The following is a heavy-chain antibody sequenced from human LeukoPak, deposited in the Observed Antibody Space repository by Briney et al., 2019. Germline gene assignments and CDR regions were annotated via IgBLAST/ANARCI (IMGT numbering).Heavy chain of an antibody. Sequence: GGSLRLSCAASGFTFSDYWMSWVRQAPGKGLEWVAVISYDGSNKYYADPVKGRFTISRDNSKNTLYLQMNSLRAEDTAVYYCAAVPLSRTSTDAFDIWGQGTMVTVSS. J-gene: IGHJ3*02. CDR3: AAVPLSRTSTDAFDI. CDR1: GFTFSDYW. V-gene: IGHV3-30-3*01. CDR2: ISYDGSNK. D-gene: IGHD1-14*01.